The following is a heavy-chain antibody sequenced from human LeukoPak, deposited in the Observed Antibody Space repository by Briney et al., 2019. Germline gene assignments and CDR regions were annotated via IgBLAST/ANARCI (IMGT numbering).Heavy chain of an antibody. CDR1: GLTVSSGY. V-gene: IGHV3-53*01. CDR2: IYSGGST. J-gene: IGHJ4*02. CDR3: ARGEGYYDTSGYYFGWFDY. D-gene: IGHD3-22*01. Sequence: GGSLRLSCAASGLTVSSGYLTWVRQAPGKGLEWVSVIYSGGSTYHADSVKGRFTISRDNSKNTVYLQMSSLRAEDTAVYYCARGEGYYDTSGYYFGWFDYWGQGTLVTVSS.